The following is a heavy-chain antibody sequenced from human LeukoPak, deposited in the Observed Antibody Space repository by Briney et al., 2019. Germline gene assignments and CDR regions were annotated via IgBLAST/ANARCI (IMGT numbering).Heavy chain of an antibody. J-gene: IGHJ4*02. CDR2: ISGSGGSR. V-gene: IGHV3-23*01. Sequence: PGGSLRLSCAASGFTFSSYAMSWVRQAPGKGVEWVSAISGSGGSRYYADYVKGRFTISRDNSKNTLYLQMNSLTAEDTAVYYCAKTLAYYFDYWGQGTLVTVSS. CDR3: AKTLAYYFDY. CDR1: GFTFSSYA.